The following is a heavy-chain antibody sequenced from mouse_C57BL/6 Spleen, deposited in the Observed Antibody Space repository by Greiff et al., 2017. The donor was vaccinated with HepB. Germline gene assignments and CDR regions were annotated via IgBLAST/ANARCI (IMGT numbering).Heavy chain of an antibody. J-gene: IGHJ2*01. D-gene: IGHD1-2*01. CDR1: GYTFTSYG. Sequence: VKLVESGAELARPGASVKLSCKASGYTFTSYGISWVKQRTGQGLEWIGEIYPRSGNTYYNEKFKGKATLTADKSSSTAYMELRSLTSEDSAVYFCAGDYGRDFDYWGQGTTLTVSS. V-gene: IGHV1-81*01. CDR2: IYPRSGNT. CDR3: AGDYGRDFDY.